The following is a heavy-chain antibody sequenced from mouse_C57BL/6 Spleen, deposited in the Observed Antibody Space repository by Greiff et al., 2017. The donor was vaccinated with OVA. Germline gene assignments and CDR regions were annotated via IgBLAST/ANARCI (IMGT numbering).Heavy chain of an antibody. CDR1: GYTFTSYY. Sequence: QVQLQQPGAELVRPGSSVKLSCKASGYTFTSYYIDWVKQWPGQGLEWIGNIYPSDSGTHYNQKFKDKATLTVDKSSSTAYMQLSSLTSEDSAVYYCARRGNDGYSRYYWGQGTTLSVSS. CDR2: IYPSDSGT. J-gene: IGHJ2*01. CDR3: ARRGNDGYSRYY. V-gene: IGHV1-61*01. D-gene: IGHD2-3*01.